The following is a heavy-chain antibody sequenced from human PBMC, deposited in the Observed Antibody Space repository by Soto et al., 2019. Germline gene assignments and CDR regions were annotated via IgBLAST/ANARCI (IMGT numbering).Heavy chain of an antibody. V-gene: IGHV3-30-3*01. CDR3: ARDLITMVRGVITTQYYYYGMDV. J-gene: IGHJ6*02. D-gene: IGHD3-10*01. CDR2: ISYDGSNK. CDR1: GFTFSSYA. Sequence: GGSLRLSCAASGFTFSSYAMHWVRQAPGKGLEWVAVISYDGSNKYYADSVKGRFTISRDNSKNTLYLQMNSLRAEDTAVYYCARDLITMVRGVITTQYYYYGMDVWGQGTTVTVSS.